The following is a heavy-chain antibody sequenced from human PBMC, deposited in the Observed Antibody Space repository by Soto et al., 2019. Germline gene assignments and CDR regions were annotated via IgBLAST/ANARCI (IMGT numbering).Heavy chain of an antibody. V-gene: IGHV4-30-4*01. D-gene: IGHD2-21*02. J-gene: IGHJ6*02. CDR1: GGSISSGDYY. CDR2: IYYSGST. CDR3: AGAQCGGDCYSVFTAPPYYYDYHGEQD. Sequence: PSETLSLTCTVSGGSISSGDYYWSWIRQPPGKGLEWIGYIYYSGSTYYNPSLKSRVTISVDTSKNQLSLKLSSVTAAVPGVYYCAGAQCGGDCYSVFTAPPYYYDYHGEQDWGQGTTVTVSS.